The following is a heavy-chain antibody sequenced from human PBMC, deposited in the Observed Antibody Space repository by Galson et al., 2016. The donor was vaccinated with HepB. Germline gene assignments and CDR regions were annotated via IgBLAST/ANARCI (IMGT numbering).Heavy chain of an antibody. V-gene: IGHV3-74*01. CDR1: GFIFSNYW. J-gene: IGHJ4*02. D-gene: IGHD6-19*01. CDR3: VKGAGTIDY. Sequence: SLRLSCAASGFIFSNYWMHWVRQAPGKGLVWVSRIHSDGSTTSYADSVKGRFTVSRDNAKNTLYMQMNSLRAEDTAVYYCVKGAGTIDYWGQGTLVTVSS. CDR2: IHSDGSTT.